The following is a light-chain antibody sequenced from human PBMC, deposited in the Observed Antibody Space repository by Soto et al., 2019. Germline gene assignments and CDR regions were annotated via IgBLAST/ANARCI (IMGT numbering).Light chain of an antibody. CDR1: QTISNL. CDR3: QQYYSQWT. J-gene: IGKJ1*01. V-gene: IGKV1-5*01. CDR2: DAS. Sequence: DIQMTQSPSTLSASVGDRVTITCRVSQTISNLLAWYQQKPGKAPKLLIYDASSGAGGVPSRFSGSGSGTDFILTLSRLQDDDFATYYCQQYYSQWTFGQGTKVEIK.